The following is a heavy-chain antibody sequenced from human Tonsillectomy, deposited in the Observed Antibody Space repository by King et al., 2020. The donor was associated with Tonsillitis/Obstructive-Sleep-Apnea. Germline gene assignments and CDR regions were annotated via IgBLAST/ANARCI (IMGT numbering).Heavy chain of an antibody. CDR2: ISSRSTYI. Sequence: EVQLVESGGGLVKPGGSLRLSCAASGFTLSSYSMNWVRQAPGKGLEWVSCISSRSTYIYYADSVKGRFTISRDNAKNSLYLQMNRLRAEDTAVYYCARDDTPTNFGVACDAFDIWGQGTMVTVFS. CDR1: GFTLSSYS. J-gene: IGHJ3*02. V-gene: IGHV3-21*01. D-gene: IGHD3-3*01. CDR3: ARDDTPTNFGVACDAFDI.